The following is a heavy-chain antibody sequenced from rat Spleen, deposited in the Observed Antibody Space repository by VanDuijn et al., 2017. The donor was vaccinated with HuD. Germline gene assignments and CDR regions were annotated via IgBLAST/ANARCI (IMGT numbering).Heavy chain of an antibody. V-gene: IGHV5-31*01. CDR2: ITNTGGST. Sequence: EVQLVESGGGLVQPGRSLKLSCVASGFTFNNYWMTWIRQAPGKGLEWVASITNTGGSTYYLDSVKGRFTISRANANSNLYLQMNSLRSEDTATYYCTRSGIRGRWFAYWGQGTLVTVSS. CDR3: TRSGIRGRWFAY. D-gene: IGHD4-4*01. J-gene: IGHJ3*01. CDR1: GFTFNNYW.